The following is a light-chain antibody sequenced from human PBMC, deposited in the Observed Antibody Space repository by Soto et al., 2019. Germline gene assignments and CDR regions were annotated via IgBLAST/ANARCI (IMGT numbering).Light chain of an antibody. CDR1: QSVSSSY. Sequence: EIVLTQSAGTLSIYPGERATLSCRASQSVSSSYLAWYQQKPGQAPRLLIYGASSRATGIPDRFSGSGSGTDFPLTISRLEPEDFAVYYFQHYGTSFSITSAQGTRLEFK. CDR3: QHYGTSFSIT. CDR2: GAS. J-gene: IGKJ5*01. V-gene: IGKV3-20*01.